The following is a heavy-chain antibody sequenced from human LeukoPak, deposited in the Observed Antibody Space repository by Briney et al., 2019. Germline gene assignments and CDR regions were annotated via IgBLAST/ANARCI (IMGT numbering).Heavy chain of an antibody. D-gene: IGHD2-2*01. V-gene: IGHV3-48*01. J-gene: IGHJ5*01. Sequence: GGSLRLSCAASGFTFSTYSMKWVRQAPGKGLEWVSYISSSSGTIYYADSVKGRFTISRDNPKNTLYLQMNSLRAEDTAVYYCAKGYCGSAACSLDSWGQGTLVTVSS. CDR3: AKGYCGSAACSLDS. CDR2: ISSSSGTI. CDR1: GFTFSTYS.